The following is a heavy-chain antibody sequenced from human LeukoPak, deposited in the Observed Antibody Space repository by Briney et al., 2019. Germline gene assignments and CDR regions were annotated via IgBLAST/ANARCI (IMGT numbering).Heavy chain of an antibody. V-gene: IGHV4-34*01. CDR2: INHSGST. D-gene: IGHD2-15*01. J-gene: IGHJ5*02. CDR1: GGSFSGYS. CDR3: ARGCSGGSCPGGFDP. Sequence: SVTLSLTCAVYGGSFSGYSWNWIRQPPGKGLEWIGEINHSGSTNYNPSLKSRVTISVDTSKNQFSLKLTSVTAADTAVYYCARGCSGGSCPGGFDPWGQGTLVTVSS.